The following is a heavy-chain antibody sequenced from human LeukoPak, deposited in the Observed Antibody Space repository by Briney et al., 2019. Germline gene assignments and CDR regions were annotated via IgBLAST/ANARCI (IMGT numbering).Heavy chain of an antibody. CDR2: INPSFGST. V-gene: IGHV1-46*01. CDR3: ARELRSVETPRYNYFDY. Sequence: ASVEVSCKAPGYTFTDYYIHWVRQAPGQGLEWVGIINPSFGSTTYAQSFQGRVAMTRDTSTSTVYMELSSLRSEDTAVYYCARELRSVETPRYNYFDYWGQGTLVTVSS. CDR1: GYTFTDYY. D-gene: IGHD4-23*01. J-gene: IGHJ4*02.